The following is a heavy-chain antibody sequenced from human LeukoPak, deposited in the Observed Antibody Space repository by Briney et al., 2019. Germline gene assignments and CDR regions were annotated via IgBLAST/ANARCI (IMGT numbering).Heavy chain of an antibody. CDR2: IYSGGSP. D-gene: IGHD6-13*01. CDR1: GFTVSSKY. J-gene: IGHJ6*03. Sequence: GGSLRLSCAAYGFTVSSKYMRWGRQAPGKGLGWVGVIYSGGSPYYADSVKGRSTISRDNSKNTLYLQMNSPRAEDTAVYYCGSSSTGGHYYDYYMDVWGKGATVTASS. CDR3: GSSSTGGHYYDYYMDV. V-gene: IGHV3-66*02.